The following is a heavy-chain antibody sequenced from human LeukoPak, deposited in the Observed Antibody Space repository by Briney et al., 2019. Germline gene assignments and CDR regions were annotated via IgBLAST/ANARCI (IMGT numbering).Heavy chain of an antibody. CDR3: ARQSVTSPFDY. J-gene: IGHJ4*02. V-gene: IGHV4-34*01. CDR2: INHSGST. D-gene: IGHD4-17*01. Sequence: SETLSLTCAVYGGSFSGYYWSWIRQPPGKGLEWIGEINHSGSTNYNPSLKSRVTISVDTSKNQFSLKLSSVTAADTAVYYCARQSVTSPFDYWGQGTLVTVSS. CDR1: GGSFSGYY.